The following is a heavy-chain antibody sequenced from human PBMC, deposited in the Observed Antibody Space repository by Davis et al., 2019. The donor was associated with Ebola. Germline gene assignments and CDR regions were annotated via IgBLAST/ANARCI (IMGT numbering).Heavy chain of an antibody. J-gene: IGHJ5*02. V-gene: IGHV1-18*01. D-gene: IGHD5-12*01. CDR2: ISAYNGNT. Sequence: ASVKVSCKASGGTFSSYAISWVRQAPGQGLEWMGWISAYNGNTNYAQKLQGRVTMTRDTSTSTVYMELSSLRSEDTAVYYCARDGSRGVATPIYHWGQGTLVTVSS. CDR3: ARDGSRGVATPIYH. CDR1: GGTFSSYA.